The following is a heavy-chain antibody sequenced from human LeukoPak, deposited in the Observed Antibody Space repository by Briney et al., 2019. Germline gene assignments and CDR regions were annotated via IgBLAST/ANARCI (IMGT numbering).Heavy chain of an antibody. CDR1: GGSMSPYH. CDR3: ARGRRAPWLLSQGHFDY. Sequence: SETLSLTCTVSGGSMSPYHWGWIRQPPGKGLEWIGEINHSGSTNYNPSLKSRVTISVDTSKNQFSLKLSSVTAADTAVYYCARGRRAPWLLSQGHFDYWGQGTLVTVSS. J-gene: IGHJ4*02. CDR2: INHSGST. V-gene: IGHV4-34*01. D-gene: IGHD2-21*02.